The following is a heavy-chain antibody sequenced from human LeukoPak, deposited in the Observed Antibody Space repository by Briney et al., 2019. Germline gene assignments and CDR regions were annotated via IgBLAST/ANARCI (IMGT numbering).Heavy chain of an antibody. Sequence: GGPLRLSCAASGFTFSSYWMSWVRQAPGKGLEWVANIKHDGSEKYYVDSVKGRFTISRDNAKNSLYLQMNSLRAEDTAVYYCARDSAVVPAADPNYYYYGMDVWGQGTTVTVSS. D-gene: IGHD2-2*01. J-gene: IGHJ6*02. CDR3: ARDSAVVPAADPNYYYYGMDV. V-gene: IGHV3-7*01. CDR2: IKHDGSEK. CDR1: GFTFSSYW.